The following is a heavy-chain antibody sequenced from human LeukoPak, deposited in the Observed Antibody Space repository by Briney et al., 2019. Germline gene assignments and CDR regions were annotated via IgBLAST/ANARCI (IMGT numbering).Heavy chain of an antibody. J-gene: IGHJ1*01. CDR3: GRDIGKNIPLAGPLQY. V-gene: IGHV1-24*01. Sequence: ASVKVSCKVSGYTLTELSMHWVRQAPGKGLEWMGGFDPEDGETTYAQKFQGRVTMTEDTSTDTAYMELSSLSSEDTAVYFCGRDIGKNIPLAGPLQYWGQGTLVTVSS. CDR1: GYTLTELS. D-gene: IGHD6-19*01. CDR2: FDPEDGET.